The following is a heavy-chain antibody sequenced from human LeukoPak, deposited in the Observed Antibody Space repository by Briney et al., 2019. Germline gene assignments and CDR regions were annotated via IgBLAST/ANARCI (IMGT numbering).Heavy chain of an antibody. CDR3: ARDGDHSEVAYFDY. D-gene: IGHD4-11*01. Sequence: GGSLRLSCAASGFTFSSFEMNWVRQAPGKGLEWVSYISSSDSTIYYADSVKGRFTISRDNANNSLYLQINSLRVEDTAVYYCARDGDHSEVAYFDYWGRGTLVTVSS. CDR1: GFTFSSFE. J-gene: IGHJ4*02. CDR2: ISSSDSTI. V-gene: IGHV3-48*03.